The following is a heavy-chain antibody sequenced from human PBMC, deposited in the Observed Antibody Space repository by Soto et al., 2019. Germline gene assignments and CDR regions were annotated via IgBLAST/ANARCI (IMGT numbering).Heavy chain of an antibody. CDR3: AKDDNTLDV. V-gene: IGHV3-30*18. CDR1: GFTFSSYG. J-gene: IGHJ6*02. CDR2: ISYDGSNK. Sequence: ESGGGVVQPGRSLRLSCAASGFTFSSYGMHWVRQAPGKGLEWVAVISYDGSNKYYADSVKGRFTISRDNSKNTLYLQMSSLRAEDTAVYYCAKDDNTLDVWGQGTTVTVSS.